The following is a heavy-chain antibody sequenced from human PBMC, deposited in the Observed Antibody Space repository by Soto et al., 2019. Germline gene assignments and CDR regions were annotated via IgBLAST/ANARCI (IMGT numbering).Heavy chain of an antibody. Sequence: VGSLRLSSAASGFNLGSYWMHWVRQAPGKGLVWVSRINDYGTTINYAESVEGRFTISRDDAKSEVYLQMNNLRAEDTAVYYCARGGLEPFDYWGQGALVTVSS. CDR3: ARGGLEPFDY. J-gene: IGHJ4*02. D-gene: IGHD1-1*01. CDR2: INDYGTTI. CDR1: GFNLGSYW. V-gene: IGHV3-74*01.